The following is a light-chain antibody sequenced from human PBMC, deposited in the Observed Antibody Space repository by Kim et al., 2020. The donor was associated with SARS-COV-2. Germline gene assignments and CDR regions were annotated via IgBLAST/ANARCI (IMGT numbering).Light chain of an antibody. CDR1: QSINTK. CDR2: DAS. CDR3: QQYNDWPLT. V-gene: IGKV3D-15*01. J-gene: IGKJ4*01. Sequence: VSPGERAPFSCRASQSINTKLAWYQQKPGQAPRLLISDASTRATGIPARFSGSGSGTEFTLTISSLQSEDFAVYYCQQYNDWPLTFGGGTKVEIK.